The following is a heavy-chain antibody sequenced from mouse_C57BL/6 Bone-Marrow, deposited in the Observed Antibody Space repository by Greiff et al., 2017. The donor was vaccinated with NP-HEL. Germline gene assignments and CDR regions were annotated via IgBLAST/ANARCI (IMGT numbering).Heavy chain of an antibody. J-gene: IGHJ2*01. Sequence: QVQLQQPGAELVKPGASVKMSCKASGYTFTSYWITWVKQRPGQGLEWIGDIYPGSGSTNYNEKFKSKATLTVDTSSTAYMQLSSLTSEDSAVYYCAREEDLTVTPFDYWGQGTTLTVSS. D-gene: IGHD1-1*01. CDR2: IYPGSGST. CDR1: GYTFTSYW. CDR3: AREEDLTVTPFDY. V-gene: IGHV1-55*01.